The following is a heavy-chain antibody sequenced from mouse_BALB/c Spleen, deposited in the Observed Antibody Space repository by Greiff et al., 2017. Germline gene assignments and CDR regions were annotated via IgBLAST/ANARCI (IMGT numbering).Heavy chain of an antibody. J-gene: IGHJ4*01. CDR2: IRNKANGDTT. CDR3: ARAANNPYNDAMDD. V-gene: IGHV7-3*02. D-gene: IGHD1-3*01. Sequence: EVQLVQSGGGLVQPGGSLRLSCATSGFSFTDYYMSWVRQPPGKALGWLGFIRNKANGDTTEYSASVKGRFTISRDNSQSILYLQMKTLKAEDSASYYCARAANNPYNDAMDDWGQGTSVTVAS. CDR1: GFSFTDYY.